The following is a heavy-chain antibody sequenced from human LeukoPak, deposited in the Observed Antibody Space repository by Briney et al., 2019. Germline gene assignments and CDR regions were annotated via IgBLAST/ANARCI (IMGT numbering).Heavy chain of an antibody. CDR1: GVSISSSSYY. D-gene: IGHD6-19*01. Sequence: SETLSLTCSVSGVSISSSSYYWGWIRQPPGKGLEWIGSIYYTGSTYFNPSLKSRVTISVDTSKSQFSLKVTSVTAADTAVYFCARDGRLYSSGQVVWFDPWGQGTLVTVSS. J-gene: IGHJ5*02. V-gene: IGHV4-39*07. CDR3: ARDGRLYSSGQVVWFDP. CDR2: IYYTGST.